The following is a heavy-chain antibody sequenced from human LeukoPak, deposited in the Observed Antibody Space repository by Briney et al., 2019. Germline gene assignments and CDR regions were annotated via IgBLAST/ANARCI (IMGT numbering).Heavy chain of an antibody. CDR1: GYSISSSYY. J-gene: IGHJ4*02. D-gene: IGHD3-10*01. V-gene: IGHV4-61*01. Sequence: SETLSLTCTVSGYSISSSYYWSWIRQPPGKGLEWIGYIYYSGSTNYNPSLKSRVTISVDTSKNQFSLKLSSVTAADTAVYYCAREKRYYYGSGSHLDYWGQGTLVTVSS. CDR2: IYYSGST. CDR3: AREKRYYYGSGSHLDY.